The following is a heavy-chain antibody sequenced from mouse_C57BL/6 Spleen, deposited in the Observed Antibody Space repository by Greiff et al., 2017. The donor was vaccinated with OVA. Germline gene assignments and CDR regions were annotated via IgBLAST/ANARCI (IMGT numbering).Heavy chain of an antibody. CDR1: GFTFSDYY. D-gene: IGHD3-2*02. Sequence: EVMLVESGGGLVQPGGSLKLSCAASGFTFSDYYMYWVRQTPEKRLEWVAYISNGGGSTYYPDTVKGRFTISRDNAKNTLYLQMSRLKSEDTAMYYCARRDSSGYSYYYAMDYWGQGTSVTVSS. CDR3: ARRDSSGYSYYYAMDY. CDR2: ISNGGGST. J-gene: IGHJ4*01. V-gene: IGHV5-12*01.